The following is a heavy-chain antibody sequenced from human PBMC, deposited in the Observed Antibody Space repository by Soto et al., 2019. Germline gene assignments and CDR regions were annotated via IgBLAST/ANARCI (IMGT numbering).Heavy chain of an antibody. Sequence: SETLSLTCTVSGGSISSYYWSWIRQPAGKGLEWIGRIYTSGSTNYNPSLKSRVTMSVDTSKNQFSLKLSSVTAADTAVYYCAAGGAMVTFSDYWGQGTLVTVSS. J-gene: IGHJ4*02. CDR1: GGSISSYY. CDR2: IYTSGST. CDR3: AAGGAMVTFSDY. V-gene: IGHV4-4*07. D-gene: IGHD5-18*01.